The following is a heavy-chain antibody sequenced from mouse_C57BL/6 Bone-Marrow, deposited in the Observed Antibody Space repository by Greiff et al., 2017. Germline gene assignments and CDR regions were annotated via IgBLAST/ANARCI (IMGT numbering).Heavy chain of an antibody. CDR3: TSPITTVVEGY. D-gene: IGHD1-1*01. Sequence: EVQLQQSGAELVRPGASVKLSCTASGFNIKDDYMHWVKQRPEQGLEWIGWIDPENGDTEYASKFQGKATITADTSSNTAYLQLSSLTSEDTAVYYCTSPITTVVEGYWGQGTTLTVSS. CDR2: IDPENGDT. J-gene: IGHJ2*01. V-gene: IGHV14-4*01. CDR1: GFNIKDDY.